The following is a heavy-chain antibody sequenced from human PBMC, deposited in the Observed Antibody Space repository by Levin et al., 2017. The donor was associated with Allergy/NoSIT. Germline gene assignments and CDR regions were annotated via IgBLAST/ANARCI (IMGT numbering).Heavy chain of an antibody. CDR1: GFTFNTYA. D-gene: IGHD1-26*01. CDR2: ISGSGGST. V-gene: IGHV3-23*01. CDR3: AKDPIVGATETDY. Sequence: LSLTCAASGFTFNTYAMSWVRQAPGKGLEWVSAISGSGGSTFYADSVKGRFTISRDNSKNTLYLQMNSLRAEDTAVYYCAKDPIVGATETDYWGQGTLVTVSS. J-gene: IGHJ4*02.